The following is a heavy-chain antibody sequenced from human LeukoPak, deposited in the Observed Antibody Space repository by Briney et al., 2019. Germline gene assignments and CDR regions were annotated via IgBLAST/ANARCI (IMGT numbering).Heavy chain of an antibody. V-gene: IGHV1-18*01. CDR1: GYTFTSYD. D-gene: IGHD6-6*01. CDR3: ARISSSSEGYFDY. Sequence: ASVKVSCKASGYTFTSYDINWVRQATGQGLEWMGWMNPNSGNTNYAQKLQGRVTMTTDTSTSTAYMELRSLRSDDTAVYYCARISSSSEGYFDYWGQGTLVTVSS. CDR2: MNPNSGNT. J-gene: IGHJ4*02.